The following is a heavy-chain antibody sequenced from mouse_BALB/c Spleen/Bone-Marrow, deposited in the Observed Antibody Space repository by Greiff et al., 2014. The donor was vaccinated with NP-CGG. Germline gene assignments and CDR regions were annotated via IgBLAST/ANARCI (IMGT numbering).Heavy chain of an antibody. Sequence: EVMLVESGAELVKPGASVKLSCTASGFNIKDTYMHWVKQRPEQGLEWIGRIDPANGNTKYDPKFQGKATITADISSNTAYLQLSSLTSEDTAVYYCARWEYYAMDYWGQGTSVTVSS. CDR3: ARWEYYAMDY. CDR2: IDPANGNT. CDR1: GFNIKDTY. D-gene: IGHD4-1*01. V-gene: IGHV14-3*02. J-gene: IGHJ4*01.